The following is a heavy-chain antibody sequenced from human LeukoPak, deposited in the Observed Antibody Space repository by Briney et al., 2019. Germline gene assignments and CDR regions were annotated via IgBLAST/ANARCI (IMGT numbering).Heavy chain of an antibody. CDR1: GGSISSYY. CDR3: ARDGVLWFGELDV. V-gene: IGHV4-59*01. Sequence: PSETLSLTCTVSGGSISSYYWSWIRQPPGKGLEWIGYIYYSGSTNYNPSLKSRVTISVDTSKNQFSLKLSSVTAADTAVYYCARDGVLWFGELDVWGQGTTVTVSS. CDR2: IYYSGST. D-gene: IGHD3-10*01. J-gene: IGHJ6*02.